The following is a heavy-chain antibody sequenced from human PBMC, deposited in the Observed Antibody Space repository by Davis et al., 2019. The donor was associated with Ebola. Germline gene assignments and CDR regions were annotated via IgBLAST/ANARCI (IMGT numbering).Heavy chain of an antibody. D-gene: IGHD2-15*01. Sequence: PGGSPRLPCAASGFTFSGSAMHWVRQASGKGLEWVGRIRSKANSYSTSYAASVKGRFTISRDDSKNTAYLQMNSLKTEDTAVYYCTRRALYCSGGSCYGDYWGQGTLVTVSS. J-gene: IGHJ4*02. CDR2: IRSKANSYST. CDR3: TRRALYCSGGSCYGDY. V-gene: IGHV3-73*01. CDR1: GFTFSGSA.